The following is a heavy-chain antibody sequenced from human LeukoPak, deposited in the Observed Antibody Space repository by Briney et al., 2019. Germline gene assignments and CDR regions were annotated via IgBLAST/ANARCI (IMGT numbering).Heavy chain of an antibody. J-gene: IGHJ3*02. CDR3: AAWGETIQAFDI. V-gene: IGHV4-39*07. Sequence: SETLSLTCTVSGGSISSSNYYWGWIRQSPGKGLEWIGTIYYSGSTYYSPSLNSRVTISVDTSKNQFSLKLNSVTAADTALYFCAAWGETIQAFDIWGQGTMVTVSS. D-gene: IGHD5-24*01. CDR2: IYYSGST. CDR1: GGSISSSNYY.